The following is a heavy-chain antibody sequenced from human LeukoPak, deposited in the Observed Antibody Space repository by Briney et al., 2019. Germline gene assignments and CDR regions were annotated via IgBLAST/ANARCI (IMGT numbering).Heavy chain of an antibody. CDR1: GGSISGYY. V-gene: IGHV4-59*08. CDR2: ISYSGST. D-gene: IGHD5-12*01. Sequence: SEALSLTCTVSGGSISGYYWTWIRQPPGKGLEWIGYISYSGSTSSHPSLKSRVTISLDTSKNQFSLKLTSVTAADTAVYYCVRGYSGYPYYLDYWGQGTLVTVSS. J-gene: IGHJ4*02. CDR3: VRGYSGYPYYLDY.